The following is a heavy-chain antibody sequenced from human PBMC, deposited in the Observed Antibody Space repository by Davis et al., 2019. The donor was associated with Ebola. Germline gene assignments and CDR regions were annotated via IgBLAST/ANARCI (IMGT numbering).Heavy chain of an antibody. Sequence: PSETLSLTCTVSGGSITSSSYYWSWIRQPPGKGLEWIGYIYYSGSTYYNPSLKSRLTISVDTSKNQFSLKLSSVTAADTAVYYCARAPPYYYDSSGYHYYHDYWGQGTLVTVSS. J-gene: IGHJ4*02. CDR3: ARAPPYYYDSSGYHYYHDY. V-gene: IGHV4-30-4*01. D-gene: IGHD3-22*01. CDR1: GGSITSSSYY. CDR2: IYYSGST.